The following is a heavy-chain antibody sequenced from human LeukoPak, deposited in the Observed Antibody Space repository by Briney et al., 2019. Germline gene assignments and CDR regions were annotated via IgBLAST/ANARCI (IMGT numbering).Heavy chain of an antibody. J-gene: IGHJ4*02. CDR1: GYSISSGYY. D-gene: IGHD2-21*01. V-gene: IGHV4-38-2*02. CDR2: IYHSGST. Sequence: PSETLSLTCTVSGYSISSGYYWGWIRQPPGKGLEWIGSIYHSGSTYYNPSLKSRVTISVDTSKNQFSLKLSSVTAADTAVYYCARGGDLLFYYFDYWGQGTLVTVSS. CDR3: ARGGDLLFYYFDY.